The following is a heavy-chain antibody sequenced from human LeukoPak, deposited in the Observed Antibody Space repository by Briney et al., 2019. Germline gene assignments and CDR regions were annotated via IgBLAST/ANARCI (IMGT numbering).Heavy chain of an antibody. Sequence: GGSLRLSCAASGFTFSNYGMNWVRQAPGKGLEWVSGIIGSGGTTYYAESVKGRFTISRDNSKNTLDLQMNSLRAEDTAVYYCAKDELLLSFEDWGQGTLVTVSS. J-gene: IGHJ4*02. CDR3: AKDELLLSFED. V-gene: IGHV3-23*01. CDR1: GFTFSNYG. CDR2: IIGSGGTT. D-gene: IGHD3-10*01.